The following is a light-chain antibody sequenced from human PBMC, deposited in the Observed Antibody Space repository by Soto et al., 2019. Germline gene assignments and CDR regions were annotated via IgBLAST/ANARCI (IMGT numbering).Light chain of an antibody. V-gene: IGLV1-40*01. CDR3: QSYDSSLRI. CDR1: SSNIGAGYD. Sequence: QSVLTQPPSVSWAPGQRVTISCTGSSSNIGAGYDVHWYQQLPGTAPKLLIYGNSNRPSGVPDRFSGSKSGTSASLAITGLQAEDEADYYGQSYDSSLRIFGGGTKLTVL. CDR2: GNS. J-gene: IGLJ2*01.